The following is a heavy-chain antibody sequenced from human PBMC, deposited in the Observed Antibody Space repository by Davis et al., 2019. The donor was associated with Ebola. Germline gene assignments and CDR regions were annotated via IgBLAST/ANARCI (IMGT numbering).Heavy chain of an antibody. Sequence: SVKVSCKASGGTFSSYAISWVRQAPGQGLEWMGRIIPILGIANYAQKFQGRVTITADKSTSTAYMELRSLRSDDTAVYYCARSSIAARPGWFDPWGQGTLVTVSS. CDR1: GGTFSSYA. CDR2: IIPILGIA. J-gene: IGHJ5*02. V-gene: IGHV1-69*04. CDR3: ARSSIAARPGWFDP. D-gene: IGHD6-6*01.